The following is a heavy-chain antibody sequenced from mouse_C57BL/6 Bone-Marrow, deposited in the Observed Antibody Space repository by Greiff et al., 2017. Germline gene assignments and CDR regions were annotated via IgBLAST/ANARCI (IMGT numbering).Heavy chain of an antibody. CDR1: GYTFTSYG. Sequence: VQLQQSGAELARPGASVKLSCKASGYTFTSYGISWVQQRTGQGLEWIGEIYPRSGNTYYNEKFKGKATLTADKSSSTADMELRSLTSEDSAVYFCASRIGSYYGSSRYFDVWGTGTTVTVSS. D-gene: IGHD1-1*01. CDR3: ASRIGSYYGSSRYFDV. CDR2: IYPRSGNT. V-gene: IGHV1-81*01. J-gene: IGHJ1*03.